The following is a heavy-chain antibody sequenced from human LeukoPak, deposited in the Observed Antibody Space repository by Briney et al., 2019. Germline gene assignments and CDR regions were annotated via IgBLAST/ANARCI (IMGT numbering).Heavy chain of an antibody. Sequence: SETPSLTPTVSGYYISNSYYWGWIRQPPGKGLEWIGSIYYSGSTYYNPSLKSRVTISVDTSKNQFSLKLSSVTAADTAVYYCARSSRWFGDAFDIWGQGTMVTVSS. CDR3: ARSSRWFGDAFDI. D-gene: IGHD6-13*01. V-gene: IGHV4-38-2*02. CDR1: GYYISNSYY. J-gene: IGHJ3*02. CDR2: IYYSGST.